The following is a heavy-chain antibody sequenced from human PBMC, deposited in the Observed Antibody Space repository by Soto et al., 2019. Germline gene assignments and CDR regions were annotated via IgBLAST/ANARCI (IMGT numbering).Heavy chain of an antibody. CDR2: ISGSGGST. D-gene: IGHD3-22*01. Sequence: GGSLRLSCAASGFTLSSYAMSWVRQAPGKGLEWVSAISGSGGSTYYADSVKGRFTISRDNSKNTLYLQMNSLRAEDTAVYYCAKERPHYYDSSGYYRPDAFDIWGQGTMVTVSS. J-gene: IGHJ3*02. V-gene: IGHV3-23*01. CDR1: GFTLSSYA. CDR3: AKERPHYYDSSGYYRPDAFDI.